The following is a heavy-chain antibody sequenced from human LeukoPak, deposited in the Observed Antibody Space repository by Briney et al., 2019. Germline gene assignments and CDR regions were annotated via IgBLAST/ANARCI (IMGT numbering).Heavy chain of an antibody. J-gene: IGHJ5*02. Sequence: PSETLSLTCTVSGGSISSYYWSWIRQPPGKGLEWIGYIYYSGSTNYNPSLKSRVTISVDTSKNQFSLKLSSVTAADTAVYYCARDGYGPHSGSSGWFDPWGQGTLVTVSS. V-gene: IGHV4-59*12. CDR3: ARDGYGPHSGSSGWFDP. CDR2: IYYSGST. CDR1: GGSISSYY. D-gene: IGHD1-26*01.